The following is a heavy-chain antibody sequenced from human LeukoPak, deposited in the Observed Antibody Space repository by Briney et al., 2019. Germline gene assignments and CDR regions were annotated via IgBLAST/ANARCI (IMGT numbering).Heavy chain of an antibody. D-gene: IGHD3-16*01. CDR3: ARHPGGTGEFVP. CDR1: GSSISSYY. J-gene: IGHJ5*02. CDR2: IYYSGST. Sequence: SETLSLTCTVSGSSISSYYWSWIRQPPGKGLEWIGYIYYSGSTNYNPSPKSRVTISVDTSKNQFSLKLSSVTAADTAVYYCARHPGGTGEFVPWGQGTLVTVSS. V-gene: IGHV4-59*08.